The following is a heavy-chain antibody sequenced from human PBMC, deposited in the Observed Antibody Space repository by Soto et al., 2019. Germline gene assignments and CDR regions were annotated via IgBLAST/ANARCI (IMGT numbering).Heavy chain of an antibody. J-gene: IGHJ4*01. V-gene: IGHV1-69*13. Sequence: GASVKVSCKASGGTFSNYAISWVRQAPGQGLEWMGGIILPFGTANYAQKFQGRVTITADESMTTAYMELSGLRSEDTAVYYCASWYYGSGSYYDSDYWGHGTLVTVPQ. CDR2: IILPFGTA. D-gene: IGHD3-10*01. CDR1: GGTFSNYA. CDR3: ASWYYGSGSYYDSDY.